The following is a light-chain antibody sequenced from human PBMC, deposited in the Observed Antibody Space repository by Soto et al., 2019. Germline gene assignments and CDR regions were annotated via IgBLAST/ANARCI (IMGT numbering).Light chain of an antibody. CDR1: QGISNN. V-gene: IGKV1-9*01. J-gene: IGKJ4*01. CDR3: QQLNNYPRALT. CDR2: GAS. Sequence: DIQLTQSPSFLSASVGDRVTITCRASQGISNNLAWYPHNPGKPPKLLIYGASTLQSGVPSRFSGSGSGTEFTLTISSLQPEDFATYYCQQLNNYPRALTFGGGTKVEIK.